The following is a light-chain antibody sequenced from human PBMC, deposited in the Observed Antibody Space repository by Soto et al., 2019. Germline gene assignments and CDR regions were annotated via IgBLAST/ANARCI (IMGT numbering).Light chain of an antibody. J-gene: IGKJ3*01. CDR2: LGS. CDR3: MQALQTPFT. Sequence: DIVMTQSPLSLPVTPGEPASTSCRSSQSVLHSNGYNHLDWYLQKPGQSPQLLIYLGSNRASGVPDRFSGSGSGTDFTLKISRVEAEDVGVYYCMQALQTPFTFGPGTKVDIK. V-gene: IGKV2-28*01. CDR1: QSVLHSNGYNH.